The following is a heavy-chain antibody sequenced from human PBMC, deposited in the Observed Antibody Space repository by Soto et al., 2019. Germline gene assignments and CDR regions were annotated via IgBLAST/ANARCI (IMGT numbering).Heavy chain of an antibody. V-gene: IGHV4-39*01. CDR1: GGSISSSSYY. Sequence: PSETLSLTCTVSGGSISSSSYYWGWIRQPPGKGLEWIGSIYYSGSTYYNPSLKSRVTISVDTSKNQFSLKLSSVTAADTAVYYCASDSGNWFDPWGQGTLVTVSS. J-gene: IGHJ5*02. CDR3: ASDSGNWFDP. D-gene: IGHD3-22*01. CDR2: IYYSGST.